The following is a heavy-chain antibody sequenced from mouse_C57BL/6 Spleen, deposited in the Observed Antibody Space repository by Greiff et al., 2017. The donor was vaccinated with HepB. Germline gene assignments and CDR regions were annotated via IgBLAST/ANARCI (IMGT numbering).Heavy chain of an antibody. Sequence: DVMLVESGGGLVKPGGSLKLSCAASGFTFSSYTMSWVRQTPEKRLEWVATISGGGGNTYYPDSVKGRSTISRDNAKSTQYLQMSSLRSEDTALYYCARDYYGSSWYFDVWGTGTTVTVSS. D-gene: IGHD1-1*01. CDR1: GFTFSSYT. V-gene: IGHV5-9*01. CDR3: ARDYYGSSWYFDV. CDR2: ISGGGGNT. J-gene: IGHJ1*03.